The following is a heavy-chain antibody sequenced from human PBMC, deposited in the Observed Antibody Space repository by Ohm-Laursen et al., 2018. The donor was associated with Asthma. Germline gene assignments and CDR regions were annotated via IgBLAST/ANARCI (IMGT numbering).Heavy chain of an antibody. CDR3: SSTRDGYNYDY. CDR2: ISYDGSNK. V-gene: IGHV3-30-3*01. D-gene: IGHD5-24*01. J-gene: IGHJ4*02. CDR1: GFTFSSYA. Sequence: SLRLSCTASGFTFSSYAMHWVRQAPGKGLEWVAVISYDGSNKYYADSVKGRFTISRDNSKNTLYLQMNSLRAEDTAVYYCSSTRDGYNYDYWGQGTLVTVSS.